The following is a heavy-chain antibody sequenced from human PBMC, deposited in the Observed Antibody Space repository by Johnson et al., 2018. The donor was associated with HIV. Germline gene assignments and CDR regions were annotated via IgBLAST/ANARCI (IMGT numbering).Heavy chain of an antibody. D-gene: IGHD3-10*01. Sequence: VQVVESGGGLIQPGGSLRLSCAASGFTFSSYAMHWVRQAPGKGLEWVAVISYDGSNKYYPGSVKGRFTISRENAKNSLYLQMHSLRAGDTAVYYCARVGAFGDGISLGAFDIWGQGTMVTVSS. CDR1: GFTFSSYA. CDR3: ARVGAFGDGISLGAFDI. J-gene: IGHJ3*02. CDR2: ISYDGSNK. V-gene: IGHV3-30*14.